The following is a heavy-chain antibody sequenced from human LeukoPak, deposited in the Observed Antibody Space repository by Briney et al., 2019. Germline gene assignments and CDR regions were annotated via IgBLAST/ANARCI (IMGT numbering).Heavy chain of an antibody. D-gene: IGHD2-15*01. J-gene: IGHJ3*02. CDR2: MNPNSGNT. Sequence: GASVKVSCKASGGSFTSYDINWVRQATGQGLEWMGWMNPNSGNTGYAQKFQGRVTMTRNTSISTAYMELSSLRSEDTAVYYCARYCSGGSCYSDAFDIWGQGTMVTVSS. CDR3: ARYCSGGSCYSDAFDI. CDR1: GGSFTSYD. V-gene: IGHV1-8*01.